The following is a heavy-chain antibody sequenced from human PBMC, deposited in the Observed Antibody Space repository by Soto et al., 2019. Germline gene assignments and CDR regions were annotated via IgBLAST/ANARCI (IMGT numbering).Heavy chain of an antibody. CDR1: GGIFSDFS. CDR2: IMPIFGGP. J-gene: IGHJ6*02. CDR3: ASSLRMAGIGNYYYGMDV. V-gene: IGHV1-69*12. Sequence: QVQLVQSGAEVKKPGSSLKVSCKASGGIFSDFSFSWVRQAPGQGLEGMGGIMPIFGGPDYAQRFRGRVTITADEVTRTAVMELRGLTSEDTATYYCASSLRMAGIGNYYYGMDVWGQGTTVTVSS. D-gene: IGHD6-19*01.